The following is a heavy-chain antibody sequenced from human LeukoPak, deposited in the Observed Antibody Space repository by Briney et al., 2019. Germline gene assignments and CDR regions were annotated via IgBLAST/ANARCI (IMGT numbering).Heavy chain of an antibody. J-gene: IGHJ4*02. CDR2: LPPDELDI. CDR3: AKPTTNYDFRY. D-gene: IGHD3-3*01. Sequence: GGSLRLSCAASGFTFTNYWMHWVRQAPGMGLVWVSRLPPDELDIIYADSVKGRFTVSRDNAKNTVYLQMNNLRAEDTAVYYCAKPTTNYDFRYWGQGTLVTVSS. CDR1: GFTFTNYW. V-gene: IGHV3-74*01.